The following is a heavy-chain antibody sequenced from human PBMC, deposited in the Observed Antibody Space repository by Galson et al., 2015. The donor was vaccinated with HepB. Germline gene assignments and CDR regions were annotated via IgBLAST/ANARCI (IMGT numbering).Heavy chain of an antibody. CDR2: IYSGGST. J-gene: IGHJ6*03. V-gene: IGHV3-66*01. D-gene: IGHD3-10*01. Sequence: SLRLSCAASGFTVSSNYMSWVRRAPGKGLEWVSVIYSGGSTYYADSVKGRFTISRDNSKNTLYLQMNSLRAEDTAVYYCAREIAEFTMVRGVTGDYYYYMDVWGKGTTVTVSS. CDR1: GFTVSSNY. CDR3: AREIAEFTMVRGVTGDYYYYMDV.